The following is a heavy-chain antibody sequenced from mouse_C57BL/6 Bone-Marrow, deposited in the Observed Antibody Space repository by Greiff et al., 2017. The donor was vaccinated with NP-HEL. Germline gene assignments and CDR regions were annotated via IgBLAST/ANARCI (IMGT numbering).Heavy chain of an antibody. CDR1: GYTFTSYW. CDR2: IDPSDSYT. D-gene: IGHD2-1*01. Sequence: QVQLQQPGAELVMPGASVKLSCKASGYTFTSYWMHWVKQRPGQGLEWIGEIDPSDSYTNYNQKFKGKSTLTVDKSSSTAYMELNSLTSEDSAVYYCLLWAMYYWGQGTSVTVSS. J-gene: IGHJ4*01. V-gene: IGHV1-69*01. CDR3: LLWAMYY.